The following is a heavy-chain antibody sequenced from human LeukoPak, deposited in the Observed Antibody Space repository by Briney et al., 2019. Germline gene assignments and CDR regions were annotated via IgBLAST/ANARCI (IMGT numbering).Heavy chain of an antibody. CDR2: INTDGSTT. D-gene: IGHD6-13*01. CDR1: GFTFSSHW. J-gene: IGHJ3*02. Sequence: GGSLRLSCEVSGFTFSSHWMHWVRQVPGRGPVWVSRINTDGSTTNYADYVKGRFTISRDNSKNTLYLQMNSLRAEDTAVYYCARDDLRGRSSSWYPIAFDIWGQGTMVTVSS. CDR3: ARDDLRGRSSSWYPIAFDI. V-gene: IGHV3-74*01.